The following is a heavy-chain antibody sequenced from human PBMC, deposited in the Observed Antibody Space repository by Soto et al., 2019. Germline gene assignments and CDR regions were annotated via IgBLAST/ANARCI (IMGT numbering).Heavy chain of an antibody. Sequence: ETLSLTCAVYGGSFSGYYWSWIRQPPGKGLEWIGEINHSGSTNYNPSLKSRVTISVDTSKNQFSLKLSSVTAADTAVYYCASSWIYQRYYFDYWGQGTLVTVSS. CDR1: GGSFSGYY. V-gene: IGHV4-34*01. J-gene: IGHJ4*02. CDR3: ASSWIYQRYYFDY. CDR2: INHSGST. D-gene: IGHD5-12*01.